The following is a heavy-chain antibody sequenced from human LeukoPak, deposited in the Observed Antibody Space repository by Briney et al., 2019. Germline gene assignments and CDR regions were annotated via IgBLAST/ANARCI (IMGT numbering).Heavy chain of an antibody. CDR2: FYYTGST. J-gene: IGHJ4*02. CDR3: ARAVGGDGSGSL. CDR1: GGSISSSSFY. V-gene: IGHV4-39*07. D-gene: IGHD3-10*01. Sequence: SETLSLTCTVSGGSISSSSFYWGWIRQPPGKGLEWIGNFYYTGSTYYNPSLKSRVTMSVDMSTRQISLKLSSVTAADTAVYYCARAVGGDGSGSLWGPGTLVTVSS.